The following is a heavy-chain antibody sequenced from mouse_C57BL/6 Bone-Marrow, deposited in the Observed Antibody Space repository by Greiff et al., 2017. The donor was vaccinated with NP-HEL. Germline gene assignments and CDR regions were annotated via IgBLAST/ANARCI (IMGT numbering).Heavy chain of an antibody. V-gene: IGHV1-39*01. CDR3: ARSGGIYDGYYPPYFDY. CDR1: GYSFTDYN. D-gene: IGHD2-3*01. J-gene: IGHJ2*01. Sequence: VQLQQSGPELVKPGASVKISCKASGYSFTDYNMNWVKQSNGKSLEWIGVINPNYGTTSYNQKFKGKATLTVDQSSSTAYMQLNSLTSEYSAVYYCARSGGIYDGYYPPYFDYWGQGTTLTVSS. CDR2: INPNYGTT.